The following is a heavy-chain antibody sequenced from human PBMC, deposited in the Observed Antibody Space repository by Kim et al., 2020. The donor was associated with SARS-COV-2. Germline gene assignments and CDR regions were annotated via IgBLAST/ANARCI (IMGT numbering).Heavy chain of an antibody. CDR2: IYPGDSDT. V-gene: IGHV5-51*01. D-gene: IGHD3-16*01. J-gene: IGHJ6*02. CDR3: ARTSGPRIWGHYYYGMDV. CDR1: GYSFTSYW. Sequence: GESLKISCKGSGYSFTSYWIGWVRQMPGKGLEWMGIIYPGDSDTRYSPSFQGQVTISADKSISTAYLQWSSLKASDTAMYYCARTSGPRIWGHYYYGMDVWGQGTTVTVSS.